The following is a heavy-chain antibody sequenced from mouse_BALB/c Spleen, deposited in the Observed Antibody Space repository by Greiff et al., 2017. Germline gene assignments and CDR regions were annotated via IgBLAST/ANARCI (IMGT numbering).Heavy chain of an antibody. V-gene: IGHV5-17*02. CDR3: AREDGYGGYYAMDY. J-gene: IGHJ4*01. Sequence: EVKLMESGGGLVQPGGSRKLSCAASGFTFSSFGMHWVRQAPEKGLEWVAYISSGSSTIYYADTVKGRFTISRDNPKNTLFLQMTSLRSEDTAMYYCAREDGYGGYYAMDYWGQGTSVTVSS. CDR2: ISSGSSTI. D-gene: IGHD2-2*01. CDR1: GFTFSSFG.